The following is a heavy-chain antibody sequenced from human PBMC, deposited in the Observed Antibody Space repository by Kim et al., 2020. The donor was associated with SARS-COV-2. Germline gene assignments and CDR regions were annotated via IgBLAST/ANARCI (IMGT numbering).Heavy chain of an antibody. CDR3: ARDLGGIAVAGTYYFDY. V-gene: IGHV3-21*01. J-gene: IGHJ4*02. D-gene: IGHD6-19*01. CDR2: ISSSSSYI. Sequence: GGSLRLSCAASGFTFSSYSMNWVRQAPGKGLEWVSSISSSSSYIYYADSVKGRFTISRDNAKNSLYLQMNSLRAEDTAVYYCARDLGGIAVAGTYYFDYWGQGTLVTVSS. CDR1: GFTFSSYS.